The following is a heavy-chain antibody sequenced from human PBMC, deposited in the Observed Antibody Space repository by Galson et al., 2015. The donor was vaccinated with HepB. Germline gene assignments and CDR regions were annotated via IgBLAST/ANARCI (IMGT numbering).Heavy chain of an antibody. CDR1: GDSVSTNSAT. D-gene: IGHD2-15*01. J-gene: IGHJ3*02. CDR3: ARGVDIRGGAFDI. V-gene: IGHV6-1*01. CDR2: TYYRSRWYD. Sequence: CAISGDSVSTNSATWNWIRQSPSRGLEWLGRTYYRSRWYDDYAVSVKSRITINSDTSKNPFSLQLNSVTPEETAVYYCARGVDIRGGAFDIWGQGTMVTVSS.